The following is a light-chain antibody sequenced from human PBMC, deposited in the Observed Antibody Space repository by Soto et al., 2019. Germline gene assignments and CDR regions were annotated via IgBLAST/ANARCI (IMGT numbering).Light chain of an antibody. CDR2: GAS. J-gene: IGKJ3*01. V-gene: IGKV3D-15*01. CDR1: QSVSSN. CDR3: QQRSNWPFT. Sequence: EVVMAQSPATLSVSPGERATLSCRASQSVSSNLAWYQQKPGQAPRLLIYGASTRATGIPARFSGSGSGTEFTLTISSLQSEDFEVYYCQQRSNWPFTFGRGTKVDI.